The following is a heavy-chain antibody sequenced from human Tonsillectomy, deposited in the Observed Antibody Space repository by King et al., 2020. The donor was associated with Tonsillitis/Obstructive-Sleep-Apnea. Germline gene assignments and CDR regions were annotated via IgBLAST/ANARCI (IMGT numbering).Heavy chain of an antibody. CDR1: GYSFTSYC. CDR2: IDPSNSYT. V-gene: IGHV5-10-1*03. D-gene: IGHD3-16*02. J-gene: IGHJ4*02. CDR3: AVGELSLRPDY. Sequence: QLVQSGAEVKKPGESLKISCKGSGYSFTSYCISWVRQIPGQGLEWMGRIDPSNSYTNYSPSFQGHVTISADKSINTAYLQWSSLKASDTAMYYCAVGELSLRPDYWGQGTLVTVSS.